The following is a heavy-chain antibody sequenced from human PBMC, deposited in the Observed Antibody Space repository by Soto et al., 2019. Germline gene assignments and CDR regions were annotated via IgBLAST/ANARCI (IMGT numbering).Heavy chain of an antibody. V-gene: IGHV3-30-3*01. CDR3: AKLLYDIFICYYNGGRYYVQDV. D-gene: IGHD3-9*01. Sequence: PGGSLRLSCAASGFTFSSYAMHWVRQAPGKGLEWVAVISYDGSNKYYADSVKGRFTISRDNSKNTLYLQMNSLRAEDTAVYYCAKLLYDIFICYYNGGRYYVQDVWGQGTSVTGSS. CDR1: GFTFSSYA. CDR2: ISYDGSNK. J-gene: IGHJ6*02.